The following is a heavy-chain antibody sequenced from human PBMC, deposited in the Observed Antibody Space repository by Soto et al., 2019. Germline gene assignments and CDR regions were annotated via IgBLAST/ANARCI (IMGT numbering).Heavy chain of an antibody. J-gene: IGHJ6*02. CDR2: INPNSGGT. CDR1: GYTFTGYY. Sequence: ASVKVSCKASGYTFTGYYMHWVRQAPGQGLEWMGWINPNSGGTNYAQKFQGRVTMTRDTSISTAYMELSRLRSDDTAVYYCARGSSSWLRLHYYYGMDVWGQGTTVTVSS. D-gene: IGHD5-12*01. V-gene: IGHV1-2*02. CDR3: ARGSSSWLRLHYYYGMDV.